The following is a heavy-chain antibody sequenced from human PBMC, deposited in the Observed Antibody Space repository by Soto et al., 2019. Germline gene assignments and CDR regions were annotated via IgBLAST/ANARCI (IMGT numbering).Heavy chain of an antibody. CDR1: GFTFSSYA. J-gene: IGHJ4*02. CDR3: ARGAFSSSWYYFDY. D-gene: IGHD6-13*01. V-gene: IGHV3-30-3*01. Sequence: ESGGGVVQPGRSLRLSCAASGFTFSSYAMHWVRQAPGKGLEGVAVISYDGSNKYYADSVKGRFTISRDNSKNTLYLQMNSLRAEDTAVYYCARGAFSSSWYYFDYWGQGTLVTVSS. CDR2: ISYDGSNK.